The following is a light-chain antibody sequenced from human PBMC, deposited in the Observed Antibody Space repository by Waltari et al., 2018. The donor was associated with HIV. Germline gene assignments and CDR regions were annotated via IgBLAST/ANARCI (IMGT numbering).Light chain of an antibody. CDR2: AVN. V-gene: IGLV2-14*01. J-gene: IGLJ2*01. CDR3: SSYSSTDSLL. CDR1: NTDIGLYNL. Sequence: QSALTQPASVSGSPGQSITISCTGANTDIGLYNLVSWYRQHPGKAPQLVIYAVNTRTSGVSDRFSSSKSGNTASLTISSLQAEDEADYYCSSYSSTDSLLFGGGTKLTVL.